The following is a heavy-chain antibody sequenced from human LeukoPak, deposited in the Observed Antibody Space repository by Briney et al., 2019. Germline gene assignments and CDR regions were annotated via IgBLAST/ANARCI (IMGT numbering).Heavy chain of an antibody. V-gene: IGHV1-2*02. CDR3: ARDGQGAGKTFDY. J-gene: IGHJ4*02. Sequence: ASVKVSCKASGYTFTDYYMHWVRQAPGQGLERMGWINPKSGGTKYAQKFQGRVTITRETAISTAYMDLSRLRSDDTAMYYCARDGQGAGKTFDYWGQGTLVTVSS. CDR2: INPKSGGT. D-gene: IGHD6-13*01. CDR1: GYTFTDYY.